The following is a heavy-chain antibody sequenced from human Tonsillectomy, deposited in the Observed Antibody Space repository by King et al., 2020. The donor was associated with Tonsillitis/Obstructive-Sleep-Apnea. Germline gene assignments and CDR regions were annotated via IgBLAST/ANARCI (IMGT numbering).Heavy chain of an antibody. D-gene: IGHD6-13*01. CDR3: ARGGSRWCGEGMENGFDF. Sequence: VQLVESGGGLVKPGGSLRLSCAASGFTFSSCTMNWVRQAPGKGLEWVSSISSSSSYIYYADSVQGRFTISRDNAKNSLYLQMNSLRAEDTAVFYCARGGSRWCGEGMENGFDFCGQGTMVTVSS. V-gene: IGHV3-21*01. CDR1: GFTFSSCT. J-gene: IGHJ3*01. CDR2: ISSSSSYI.